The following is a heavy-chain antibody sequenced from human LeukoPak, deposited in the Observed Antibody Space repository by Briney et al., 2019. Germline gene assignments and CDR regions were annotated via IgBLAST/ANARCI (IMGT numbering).Heavy chain of an antibody. Sequence: GGSLRLSCAASGFTFSNYDMHWVRQTIGKGLEWVSIIGFAGDTYYPGSVRGRFTISRDNSKNTLFLEMNSLRAEDTALYYCARRQDVVVIVHGMDIWGQGTTVTVSS. CDR1: GFTFSNYD. CDR3: ARRQDVVVIVHGMDI. V-gene: IGHV3-13*04. CDR2: IGFAGDT. D-gene: IGHD2/OR15-2a*01. J-gene: IGHJ6*02.